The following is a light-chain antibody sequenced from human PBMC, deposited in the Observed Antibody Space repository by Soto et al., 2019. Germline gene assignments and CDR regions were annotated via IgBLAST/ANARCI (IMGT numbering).Light chain of an antibody. CDR3: QQYNSILSA. CDR2: DAS. J-gene: IGKJ1*01. CDR1: QNISCW. V-gene: IGKV1-5*01. Sequence: DIQMTQSPSTLSAFVGDRVTITCRASQNISCWLAWYQQKPWKAPKLLIYDASSLESGVPSRFSGSGSGTEFTLTISSLQPDDFATYYCQQYNSILSAFGQGTKVDIK.